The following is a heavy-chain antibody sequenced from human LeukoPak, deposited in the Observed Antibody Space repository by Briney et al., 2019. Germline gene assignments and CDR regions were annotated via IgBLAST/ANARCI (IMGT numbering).Heavy chain of an antibody. J-gene: IGHJ6*02. CDR1: GGTFSSYG. CDR3: ARTNYYDSSGYQGAGTYYYGMDV. CDR2: IIPVFGTA. V-gene: IGHV1-69*06. Sequence: SVKVSCKASGGTFSSYGISWVRQAPGQGLEWMGRIIPVFGTANYAQKFQGRVTITADKLTSTAYMEVSSLRSEDTAVYYCARTNYYDSSGYQGAGTYYYGMDVWGQGTTVTVSS. D-gene: IGHD3-22*01.